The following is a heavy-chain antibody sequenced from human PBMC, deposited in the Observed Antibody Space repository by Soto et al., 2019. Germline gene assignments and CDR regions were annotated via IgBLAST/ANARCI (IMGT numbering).Heavy chain of an antibody. CDR2: ISSSGSSV. V-gene: IGHV3-48*03. D-gene: IGHD5-12*01. CDR1: GFTFNSFE. CDR3: ARLRGYAFDI. J-gene: IGHJ3*02. Sequence: GGSLRLSCAASGFTFNSFEMNWVRQAPGKGLEWVSYISSSGSSVYYADSVKGRFTISRDNAKNSLYLQMNSLRAEDTAVYYCARLRGYAFDIWGQGTMVTVSS.